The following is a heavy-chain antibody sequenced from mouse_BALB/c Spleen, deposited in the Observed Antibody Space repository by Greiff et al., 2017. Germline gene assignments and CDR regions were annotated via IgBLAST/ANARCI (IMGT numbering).Heavy chain of an antibody. CDR3: ARDWDDAWFAY. V-gene: IGHV14-3*02. CDR1: GFNIKDTY. D-gene: IGHD4-1*01. CDR2: IDPANGNT. Sequence: VQLQQSGAELVKPGASVKLSCTASGFNIKDTYMHWVKQRPEQGLEWIGRIDPANGNTKYDPKFQGKATITADTSSNTAYLQLSSLTSEDTAVYYCARDWDDAWFAYWGQGTLVTVSA. J-gene: IGHJ3*01.